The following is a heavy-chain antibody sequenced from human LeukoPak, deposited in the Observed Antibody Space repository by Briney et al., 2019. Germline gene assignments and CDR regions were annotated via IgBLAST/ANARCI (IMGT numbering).Heavy chain of an antibody. V-gene: IGHV3-23*01. Sequence: GGCLRLSCVASAFTLSSDAMSWVRQAQGKGLGWDSAISGSVSRTYYANSVRGRFTISKDNLKNTLYLQVNSLRAEDTAVYYCASHCSGGSCYFWGQGTLVSVSS. CDR3: ASHCSGGSCYF. J-gene: IGHJ4*02. CDR1: AFTLSSDA. D-gene: IGHD2-15*01. CDR2: ISGSVSRT.